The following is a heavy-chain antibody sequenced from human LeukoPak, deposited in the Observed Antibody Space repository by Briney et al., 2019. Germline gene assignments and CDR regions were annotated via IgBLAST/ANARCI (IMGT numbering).Heavy chain of an antibody. CDR3: ARAPRGGYCSSTSCHLFDY. V-gene: IGHV1-69*06. J-gene: IGHJ4*02. CDR2: IIPIFGTA. D-gene: IGHD2-2*01. Sequence: SVKVSCKASGGTFSSYAISWVRQAPGQGLEWMGGIIPIFGTANYAQKFQGRVTITADKSTSTAYMELSSLRSEDTAVYYCARAPRGGYCSSTSCHLFDYWGQGILVTVSS. CDR1: GGTFSSYA.